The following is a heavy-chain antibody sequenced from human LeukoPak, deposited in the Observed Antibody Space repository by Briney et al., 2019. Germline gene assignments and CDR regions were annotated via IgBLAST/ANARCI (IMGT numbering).Heavy chain of an antibody. Sequence: ASVKVSCKASGYPFTGYYMHWVRQAPGQGLEWMGWINPNSGGTNNAQKFQGRVTMTRDTSISTAYMELSRLRSDDTAVYYCARSGDYDFWSGYYRGLEYWGQGTLVTVSS. J-gene: IGHJ4*02. D-gene: IGHD3-3*01. V-gene: IGHV1-2*02. CDR1: GYPFTGYY. CDR3: ARSGDYDFWSGYYRGLEY. CDR2: INPNSGGT.